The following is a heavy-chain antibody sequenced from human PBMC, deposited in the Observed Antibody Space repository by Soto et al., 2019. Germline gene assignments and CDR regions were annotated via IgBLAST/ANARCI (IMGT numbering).Heavy chain of an antibody. D-gene: IGHD3-10*01. J-gene: IGHJ6*02. CDR3: ARDPIIRLEPSRMDV. CDR1: GYTFTNYG. Sequence: QVQVVQSGAEVKSPGASVKVSCKASGYTFTNYGITWVRQAPGQGLEWMGWISAYNGNSNYARRFQGRVPRTTELSTGTAYMDLRRLRSADTAVYYCARDPIIRLEPSRMDVWRQGSPVTVSS. V-gene: IGHV1-18*01. CDR2: ISAYNGNS.